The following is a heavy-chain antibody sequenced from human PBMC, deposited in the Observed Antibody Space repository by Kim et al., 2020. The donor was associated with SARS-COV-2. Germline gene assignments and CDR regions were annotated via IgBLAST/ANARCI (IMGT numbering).Heavy chain of an antibody. CDR1: GYTFTSYD. D-gene: IGHD2-15*01. CDR3: ARGLGYCSGGSCGSDY. J-gene: IGHJ4*02. CDR2: MNPNSGNT. Sequence: ASVKVSCKASGYTFTSYDINWVRQATGQGLEWMGWMNPNSGNTGYAQKFQGRVTMTRNTSISTAYMELSSLISEDTAVYYCARGLGYCSGGSCGSDYWCQGTLVTVSS. V-gene: IGHV1-8*01.